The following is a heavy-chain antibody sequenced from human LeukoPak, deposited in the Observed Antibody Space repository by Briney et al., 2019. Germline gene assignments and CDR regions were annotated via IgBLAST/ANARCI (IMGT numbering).Heavy chain of an antibody. J-gene: IGHJ4*02. V-gene: IGHV4-34*01. CDR2: INHSGST. CDR3: AREDHFGLYSRGKSPFDY. D-gene: IGHD6-19*01. CDR1: GGSFSGYY. Sequence: SETLSLTCAVYGGSFSGYYWSWIRQPPGEGLEWIGEINHSGSTNYNPSLKSRVTISVDTSKNQFSLKLSSVTAADTAVYYCAREDHFGLYSRGKSPFDYWGQGALVTVSS.